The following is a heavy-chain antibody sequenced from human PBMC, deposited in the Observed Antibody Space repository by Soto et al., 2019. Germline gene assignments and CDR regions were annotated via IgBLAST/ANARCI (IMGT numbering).Heavy chain of an antibody. CDR2: IYYSGNT. V-gene: IGHV4-30-4*01. J-gene: IGHJ5*02. D-gene: IGHD2-2*01. Sequence: QVQLQESGPGLVKPSQTLSLTCTVSGGSISSGDYYWSWIRQPPGKGLEWIGYIYYSGNTYYNPCLTNRVTISVYTSKNQFSLKLSAVTAADTAVYYWARATIVLVPAAMVSHWFDPWGQGTLVTVSS. CDR1: GGSISSGDYY. CDR3: ARATIVLVPAAMVSHWFDP.